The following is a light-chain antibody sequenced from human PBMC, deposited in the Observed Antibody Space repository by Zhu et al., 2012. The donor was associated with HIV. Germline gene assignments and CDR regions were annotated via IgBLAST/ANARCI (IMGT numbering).Light chain of an antibody. Sequence: EIVMTQSPATLSVSPGERATLSCRASQSIKNNLAWYQQKPGQAPRLLIRGASTRATGIPDRFSGSGYGTEFTLTISSVQSEDFAVYYCQRCESWPPVTFGQGTTVEI. V-gene: IGKV3-15*01. CDR3: QRCESWPPVT. CDR1: QSIKNN. J-gene: IGKJ1*01. CDR2: GAS.